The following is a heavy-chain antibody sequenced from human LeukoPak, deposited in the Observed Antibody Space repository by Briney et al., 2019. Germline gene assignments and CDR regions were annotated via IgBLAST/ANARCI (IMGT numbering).Heavy chain of an antibody. CDR1: GGSFSGYY. V-gene: IGHV4-34*01. Sequence: SETLSLTCAVYGGSFSGYYWSWIRHPPGKGLEWIGEINHSGSTNYNPSLKSRVTISVDTSKNQFSLKLSSVTAADTAVYYCARLRRSYAPGYYYYYMDVWGKGTTVTISS. CDR2: INHSGST. CDR3: ARLRRSYAPGYYYYYMDV. D-gene: IGHD2-2*01. J-gene: IGHJ6*03.